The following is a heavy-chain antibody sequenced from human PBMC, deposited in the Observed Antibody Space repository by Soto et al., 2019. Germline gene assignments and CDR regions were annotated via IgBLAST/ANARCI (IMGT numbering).Heavy chain of an antibody. CDR3: ARGGYCTSTSWRGDIDM. CDR2: ISGDGLRT. J-gene: IGHJ3*02. Sequence: EVQLLESGGGLVQPGGSLRLSCAASAFTFSTFAMAWVRQAPGKELEWVSGISGDGLRTYYADSVKGRFTISRDNFKNTVSLLMNSLRADDTAIYYCARGGYCTSTSWRGDIDMWGQGTMVTVSP. V-gene: IGHV3-23*01. D-gene: IGHD2-2*01. CDR1: AFTFSTFA.